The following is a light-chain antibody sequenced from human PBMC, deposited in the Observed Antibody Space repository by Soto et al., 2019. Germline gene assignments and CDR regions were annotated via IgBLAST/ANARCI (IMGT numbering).Light chain of an antibody. V-gene: IGKV3-20*01. Sequence: EFELTQSPGTLSSSPGERVTISCRASQSVGNNSLDWYQQKPGQAPRILLYGASTRATGIPDRFSGSGSGTAFSLISSRLEPEDFAVYYCQQYGSTPPLTFGGGTRVEIK. CDR1: QSVGNNS. CDR3: QQYGSTPPLT. CDR2: GAS. J-gene: IGKJ4*01.